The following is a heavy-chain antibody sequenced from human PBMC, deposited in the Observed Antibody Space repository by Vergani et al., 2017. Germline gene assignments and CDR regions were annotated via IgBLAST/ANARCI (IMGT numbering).Heavy chain of an antibody. D-gene: IGHD1-26*01. CDR3: ACGSYPGNWFDP. V-gene: IGHV3-30-3*01. CDR2: ISYDGSNK. Sequence: QVQLVESGGGVVQPGRSLRLSCAASGFTFSSYAMHWVRQAPGKGLEWVAVISYDGSNKYYADSVKGRFTISRDNSKNTLYLQMNSLRAEDTAVYYCACGSYPGNWFDPWGQGTLVTVSS. CDR1: GFTFSSYA. J-gene: IGHJ5*02.